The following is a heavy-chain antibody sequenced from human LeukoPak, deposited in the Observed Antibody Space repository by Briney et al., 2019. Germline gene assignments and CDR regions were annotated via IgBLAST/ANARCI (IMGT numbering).Heavy chain of an antibody. V-gene: IGHV3-48*03. D-gene: IGHD3-10*01. CDR3: AKVAKYYYGSETYYFFDY. CDR1: GFTFSSYE. CDR2: ISSSGSTI. Sequence: HPGGSLRLSCAASGFTFSSYEMNWVRQAPGKGLEWVSYISSSGSTIYYADSVKGRFTISRDNAKHSLYLQMNSLRVEDTAVYYCAKVAKYYYGSETYYFFDYWGQGTLVTVSS. J-gene: IGHJ4*02.